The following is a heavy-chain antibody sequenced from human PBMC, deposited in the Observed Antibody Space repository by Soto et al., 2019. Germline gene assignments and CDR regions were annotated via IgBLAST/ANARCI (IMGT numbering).Heavy chain of an antibody. V-gene: IGHV4-39*01. CDR2: IYYSGSP. Sequence: QLQLRESGPGLVKPSETLSLTCTVSGASISTLTYNWGWIRQPPGKGLEWIGNIYYSGSPYYNPSLKSRVTISVDTSKNQFSLRLRSVTAADTALYFCARHTMTAVTTFDHWGQGTLVTVSS. J-gene: IGHJ4*02. CDR1: GASISTLTYN. D-gene: IGHD4-17*01. CDR3: ARHTMTAVTTFDH.